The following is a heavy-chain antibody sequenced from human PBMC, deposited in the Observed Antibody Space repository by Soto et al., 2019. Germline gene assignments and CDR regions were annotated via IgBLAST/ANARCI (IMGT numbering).Heavy chain of an antibody. Sequence: SVKVSCKASGGTFSSYAISWVRQAPGQGLEWMGGIIPIFDTANYAQKFQGRVTITADESTSTAYMELSSLRSEDTAVYYCASVRDYYDSSGYSDYWGQGTLVTVSS. D-gene: IGHD3-22*01. CDR1: GGTFSSYA. CDR2: IIPIFDTA. J-gene: IGHJ4*02. V-gene: IGHV1-69*01. CDR3: ASVRDYYDSSGYSDY.